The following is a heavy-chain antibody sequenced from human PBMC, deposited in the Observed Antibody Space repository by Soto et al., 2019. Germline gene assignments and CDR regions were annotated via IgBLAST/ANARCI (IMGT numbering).Heavy chain of an antibody. Sequence: QVQLQESGPGLVKPSQTLSLTCTVSGGSISSGDYFWSWIRQSPGKGLEWIGYISPIGSTYYNPSLKSRVSVSRDTSKNQFSLKLSSVTTTDTAVYYCARGLVIRPYYYHGMDVWGQGTTVTVSS. J-gene: IGHJ6*02. CDR1: GGSISSGDYF. CDR3: ARGLVIRPYYYHGMDV. V-gene: IGHV4-30-4*01. CDR2: ISPIGST. D-gene: IGHD3-9*01.